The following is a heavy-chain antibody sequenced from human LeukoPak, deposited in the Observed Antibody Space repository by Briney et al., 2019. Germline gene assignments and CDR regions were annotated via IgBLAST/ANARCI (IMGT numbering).Heavy chain of an antibody. CDR1: RFSFSMYW. J-gene: IGHJ4*02. Sequence: GGSLRLSCEASRFSFSMYWMSWVRQAPGKGLEWVANIKQDGSEKYYVDSVKGRFTISRDNAKNSLFLQMNSLRAEDTAVYYCARDQGITGTTAAHDYWGQGTLVTVSS. V-gene: IGHV3-7*01. CDR3: ARDQGITGTTAAHDY. D-gene: IGHD1-7*01. CDR2: IKQDGSEK.